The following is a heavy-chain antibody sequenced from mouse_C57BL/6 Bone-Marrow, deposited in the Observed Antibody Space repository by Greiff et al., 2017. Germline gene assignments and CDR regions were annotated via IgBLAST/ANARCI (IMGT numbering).Heavy chain of an antibody. CDR1: GYTFTSYW. CDR2: IDPSDSET. CDR3: ARYYGSSYFDY. J-gene: IGHJ2*01. Sequence: QVQLQQPGAELVRPGSSVKLSCKASGYTFTSYWMNWVKQRPIQGLEWIGNIDPSDSETHYNQKFKDKATLTVDKSSSTAYMQRSSLTSEDSAVYYCARYYGSSYFDYWGQGTTLTVSS. D-gene: IGHD1-1*01. V-gene: IGHV1-52*01.